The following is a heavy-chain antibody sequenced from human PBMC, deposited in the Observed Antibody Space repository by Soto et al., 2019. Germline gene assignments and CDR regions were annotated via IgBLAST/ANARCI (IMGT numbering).Heavy chain of an antibody. V-gene: IGHV3-30-3*01. J-gene: IGHJ4*02. Sequence: QVQLVESGGGVVQPGRSLRLSCTASGFTFSSCIMHWVRQAPGKGLEWVALASFDQTYKSYTDSVKGRFTISRDDSRNTVYLQMNSLRPEETAIYYCAREMRPSPFDYWGQGTLVTVSS. CDR3: AREMRPSPFDY. CDR2: ASFDQTYK. CDR1: GFTFSSCI.